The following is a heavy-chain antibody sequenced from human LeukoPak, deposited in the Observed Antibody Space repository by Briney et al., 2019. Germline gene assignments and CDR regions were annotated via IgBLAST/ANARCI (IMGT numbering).Heavy chain of an antibody. D-gene: IGHD6-19*01. CDR2: ISDSGGST. Sequence: GGSLRLSCAASGFTFSNYNISWVRQAPGKRLEWVSSISDSGGSTYYADSVKGRFTISRYNSKNTLYLQMTNLRAADTAVYYCAKDPSRAVAADWFDPWDQGSLVTVSS. CDR1: GFTFSNYN. V-gene: IGHV3-23*01. J-gene: IGHJ5*02. CDR3: AKDPSRAVAADWFDP.